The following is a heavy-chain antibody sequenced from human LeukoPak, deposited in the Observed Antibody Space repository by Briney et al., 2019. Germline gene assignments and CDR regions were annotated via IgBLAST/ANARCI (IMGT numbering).Heavy chain of an antibody. J-gene: IGHJ2*01. CDR3: AKSYGGYGYFDL. D-gene: IGHD4-23*01. CDR2: ISSSGSTT. V-gene: IGHV3-48*03. CDR1: GFTFSNYE. Sequence: QPGGSLRLSCAASGFTFSNYEMNWVRQAPGMGLVWGSYISSSGSTTYYADSVKGRFTISRDNAKNSLYLQMNSLKAEDTAVYYCAKSYGGYGYFDLWGRGTLVTVSS.